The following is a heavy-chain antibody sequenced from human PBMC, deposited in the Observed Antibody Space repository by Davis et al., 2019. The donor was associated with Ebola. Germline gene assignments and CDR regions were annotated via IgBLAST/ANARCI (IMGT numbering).Heavy chain of an antibody. J-gene: IGHJ4*02. Sequence: ASVKVSCKASGGTFSSYAISWVRQAPGHGLEWVGVLKPSADTTKYAQTFQDRVTMARDTSTSTVYMELSSLRSDDTAVYYCARDLNWGIEYWGQGTLVTISS. CDR2: LKPSADTT. CDR3: ARDLNWGIEY. D-gene: IGHD7-27*01. CDR1: GGTFSSYA. V-gene: IGHV1-46*01.